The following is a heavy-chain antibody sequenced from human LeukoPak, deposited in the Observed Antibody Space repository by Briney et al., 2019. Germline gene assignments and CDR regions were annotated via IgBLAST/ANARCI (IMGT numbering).Heavy chain of an antibody. CDR3: ARLPNY. V-gene: IGHV3-66*02. CDR1: GFTVSTHY. CDR2: IYSGGST. J-gene: IGHJ4*02. Sequence: GGSLRLSCAASGFTVSTHYMTWVRQAPGKGLEWVSVIYSGGSTYYADSVTGRFTISRDNSKNTLYLQMNSLRTEDTAVYYCARLPNYWGQGTRVTVSS.